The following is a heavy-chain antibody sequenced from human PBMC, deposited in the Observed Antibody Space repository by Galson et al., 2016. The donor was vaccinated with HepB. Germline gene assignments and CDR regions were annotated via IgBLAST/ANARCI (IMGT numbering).Heavy chain of an antibody. J-gene: IGHJ6*02. CDR2: ITSGGTT. CDR3: AKRPYSYGWHYGMDV. CDR1: GFSFSSYA. V-gene: IGHV3-23*01. D-gene: IGHD5-18*01. Sequence: SLRLSCAASGFSFSSYAMSWVRQAPGKGLEWVSGITSGGTTYYAASVKGRFTISRDNSKNIPYLQTKSLRDEDTAVYYCAKRPYSYGWHYGMDVWGQGTTVTVSS.